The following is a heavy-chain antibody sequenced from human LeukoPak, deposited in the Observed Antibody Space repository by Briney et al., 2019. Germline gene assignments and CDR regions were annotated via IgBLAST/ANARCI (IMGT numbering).Heavy chain of an antibody. J-gene: IGHJ2*01. CDR3: AKKDGDYAWYFDV. CDR1: GFTFSSYA. V-gene: IGHV4-34*08. D-gene: IGHD4-17*01. Sequence: AGGSLRLSCAASGFTFSSYAMSWVRQPPGKGLEWIGEINHSGSTNYNPSLKSRVTISVDTSKNQFSLKLSSVTAADTAVYRCAKKDGDYAWYFDVWGRGTLVTVSS. CDR2: INHSGST.